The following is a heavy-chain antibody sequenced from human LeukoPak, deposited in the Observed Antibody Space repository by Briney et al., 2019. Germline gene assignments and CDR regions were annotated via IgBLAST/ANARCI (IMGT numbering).Heavy chain of an antibody. J-gene: IGHJ4*02. CDR3: ARDPYDFWSGYHFDY. CDR2: IYHSGST. V-gene: IGHV4-4*02. CDR1: GGSISSSNW. D-gene: IGHD3-3*01. Sequence: PSGTLSLTCAVSGGSISSSNWWSWVRQPPGKGLEWIGEIYHSGSTNYNPSLKSRVTISVDTSKNQFSLKLSSVTAADTAVYYCARDPYDFWSGYHFDYWGQGTLVTVSS.